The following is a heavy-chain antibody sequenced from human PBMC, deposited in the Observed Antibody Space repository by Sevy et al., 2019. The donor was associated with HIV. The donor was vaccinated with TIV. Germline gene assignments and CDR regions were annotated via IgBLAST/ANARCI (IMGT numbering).Heavy chain of an antibody. J-gene: IGHJ3*01. V-gene: IGHV3-30-3*01. CDR2: ISFDGTDK. CDR1: GFTFSSYP. CDR3: VRETTMLPRGAFDF. Sequence: GGSLRLSCAASGFTFSSYPMHWVRQAPGKGLEWVSFISFDGTDKYYADSVKGRFTITSDNSKNTLFLHMNSLRAEDTALYDCVRETTMLPRGAFDFWGQGTMVTVSS. D-gene: IGHD3-16*01.